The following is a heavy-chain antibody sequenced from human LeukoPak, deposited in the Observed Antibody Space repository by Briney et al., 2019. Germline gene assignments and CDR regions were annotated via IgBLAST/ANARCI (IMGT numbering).Heavy chain of an antibody. CDR3: TTLQSLMGLDY. D-gene: IGHD2-8*01. Sequence: GGSLRLSCAAPGFTFSNGWMSGVRQAPWKGLEWVGRIKSKGDDGTTEYAALLKGRFPMSRDDSKNTLYLQMNSLKTEDSAVYSCTTLQSLMGLDYWGQVTLVTVSS. CDR2: IKSKGDDGTT. V-gene: IGHV3-15*01. J-gene: IGHJ4*02. CDR1: GFTFSNGW.